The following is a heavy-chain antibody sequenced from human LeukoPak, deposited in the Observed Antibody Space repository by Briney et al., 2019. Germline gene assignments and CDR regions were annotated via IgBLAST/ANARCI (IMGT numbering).Heavy chain of an antibody. J-gene: IGHJ6*02. CDR2: IYSGGST. V-gene: IGHV3-66*01. Sequence: GGSLRPSCAASGFTVSSNYMSWVRQAPGKGLEWVSVIYSGGSTYYADSVKGRFTISRDNSKNTLYLQMNSLRAEDTAVYYCARDHKSYGMDVWGQGTTVTVSS. CDR1: GFTVSSNY. CDR3: ARDHKSYGMDV.